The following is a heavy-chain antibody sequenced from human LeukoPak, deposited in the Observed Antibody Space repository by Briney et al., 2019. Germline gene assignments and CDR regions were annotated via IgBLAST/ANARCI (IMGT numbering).Heavy chain of an antibody. CDR1: GDSISSSSCH. D-gene: IGHD3-3*01. J-gene: IGHJ5*02. CDR2: IYYSGST. CDR3: ARVDYDFWSGYYTRNWFDP. V-gene: IGHV4-39*07. Sequence: SETLSLTCTVSGDSISSSSCHWGWIRQPPGKGLEWIGSIYYSGSTYYNPSLKSRVTISVDTSKNQFSLKLSSVTAADTAVYYCARVDYDFWSGYYTRNWFDPWGQGTLVTVSS.